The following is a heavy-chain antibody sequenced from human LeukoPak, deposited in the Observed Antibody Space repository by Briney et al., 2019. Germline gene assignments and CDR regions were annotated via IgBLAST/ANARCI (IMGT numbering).Heavy chain of an antibody. CDR2: IIPIFGTA. J-gene: IGHJ6*03. V-gene: IGHV1-69*05. Sequence: ASVKVSCKASGGTFSSYAISWVRQAPGQGLEWMGGIIPIFGTANYAQKSQGRVTITTDESTSTAYMELSSLRSEDTAVYYCARETWRYCSSTSCYGPYYYYYYVDVWGKGTTVTVSS. CDR3: ARETWRYCSSTSCYGPYYYYYYVDV. CDR1: GGTFSSYA. D-gene: IGHD2-2*01.